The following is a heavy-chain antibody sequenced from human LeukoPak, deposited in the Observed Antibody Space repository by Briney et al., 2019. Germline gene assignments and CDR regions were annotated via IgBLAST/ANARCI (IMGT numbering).Heavy chain of an antibody. CDR2: IKQDGSEK. V-gene: IGHV3-7*01. D-gene: IGHD7-27*01. CDR3: ARDDWGYFDY. Sequence: GGSLRLSCAASGSTFSSYGMHWVRQAPGKGLEWVANIKQDGSEKYYVDSVKGRFTISRDNAKNSLYLQMNSLRADDTAVYYCARDDWGYFDYWGQGTLVTVSS. CDR1: GSTFSSYG. J-gene: IGHJ4*02.